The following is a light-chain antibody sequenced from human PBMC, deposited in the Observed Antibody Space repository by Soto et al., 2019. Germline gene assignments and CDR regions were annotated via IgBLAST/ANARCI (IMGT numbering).Light chain of an antibody. CDR2: DAY. CDR1: QSVRGY. J-gene: IGKJ4*01. CDR3: HQRSAWPLT. Sequence: EIVLTQSPATLSLSPGERATLSCRASQSVRGYLAWYQQKLGQATRLLISDAYNRAAGVPARFSGSGSGADFTLTISSLEPEDYAVYYGHQRSAWPLTVGGGTKVEIK. V-gene: IGKV3-11*01.